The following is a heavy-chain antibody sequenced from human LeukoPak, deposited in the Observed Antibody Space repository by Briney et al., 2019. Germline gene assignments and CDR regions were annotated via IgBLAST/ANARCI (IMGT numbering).Heavy chain of an antibody. CDR1: GLSVSSNY. CDR2: IYSGDST. D-gene: IGHD3-22*01. J-gene: IGHJ4*02. Sequence: GGSLRLSCAASGLSVSSNYMTWVRQAPGKGLEWVSVIYSGDSTYYADSVKGRFTISRDNSKNTLYLQMNSLRAEDTAVYYCAKDSRVYYYDSSGYYLRYYFDYWGQGTLVTVSS. CDR3: AKDSRVYYYDSSGYYLRYYFDY. V-gene: IGHV3-53*01.